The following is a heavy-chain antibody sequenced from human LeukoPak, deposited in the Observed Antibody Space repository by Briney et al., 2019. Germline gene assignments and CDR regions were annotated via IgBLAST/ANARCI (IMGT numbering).Heavy chain of an antibody. D-gene: IGHD3-10*01. CDR3: AKDHYYYGSGSKDPFDY. Sequence: GGSLRLSCAASGFTFDDYAMHWVRHAPGKGLEWISGISWNSGSIGYADSVKGRFTISRDNAKNSLYLQMNSLRAEDTAVYYCAKDHYYYGSGSKDPFDYWGQGTLVTVSS. CDR1: GFTFDDYA. CDR2: ISWNSGSI. J-gene: IGHJ4*02. V-gene: IGHV3-9*01.